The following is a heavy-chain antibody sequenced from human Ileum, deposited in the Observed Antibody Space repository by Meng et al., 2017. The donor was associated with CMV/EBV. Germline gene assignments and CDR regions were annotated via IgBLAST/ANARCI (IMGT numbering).Heavy chain of an antibody. CDR2: IYYIGST. CDR1: GGSVSSSGYY. CDR3: ARENGDFDY. V-gene: IGHV4-61*08. Sequence: LPCSVSGGSVSSSGYYWSWLRQPPGEGLEWIGYIYYIGSTNYNPSLQSRVTMSLDKSKNQFSLQLSFVTAADTAVYYCARENGDFDYWGQGKLVTVSS. J-gene: IGHJ4*02.